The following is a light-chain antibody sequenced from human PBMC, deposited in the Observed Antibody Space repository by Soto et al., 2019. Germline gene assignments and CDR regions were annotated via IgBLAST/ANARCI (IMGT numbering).Light chain of an antibody. CDR2: AAS. J-gene: IGKJ2*01. CDR1: QSINIY. V-gene: IGKV1-39*01. CDR3: QQIYRSPYT. Sequence: IQLTQSPSSLSASVGDRVTVTCRASQSINIYLNWYQQKPGKAPTLLIYAASSLQSGVPSRFSGGGSRTDCALTISSLQPEDFATYCCQQIYRSPYTVGQGTKLEI.